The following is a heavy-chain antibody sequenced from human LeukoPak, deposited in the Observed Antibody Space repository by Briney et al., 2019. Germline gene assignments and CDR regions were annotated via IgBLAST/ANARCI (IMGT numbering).Heavy chain of an antibody. J-gene: IGHJ6*04. D-gene: IGHD3-10*01. CDR1: GHSISTGYY. CDR2: MSHNRGT. Sequence: PSETLSLTCAVSGHSISTGYYWGWIRQPPGKGLEWIGSMSHNRGTYYNPSLKSRVTISMDTSKNQISLRLTSVTAADTAVYYCASYYASGVSAYNYYGMDVWGKGTTVAVSS. V-gene: IGHV4-38-2*01. CDR3: ASYYASGVSAYNYYGMDV.